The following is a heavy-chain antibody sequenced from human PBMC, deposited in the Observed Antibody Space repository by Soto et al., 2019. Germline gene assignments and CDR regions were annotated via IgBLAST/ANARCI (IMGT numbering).Heavy chain of an antibody. CDR1: GFTFSTDW. CDR2: INTDGSYT. D-gene: IGHD6-19*01. CDR3: AGFGSGWSNSY. V-gene: IGHV3-74*01. Sequence: EVQLVESGGGLVQPGGSLRLSCVASGFTFSTDWMHWVRQPPGKGLEWVSRINTDGSYTGYVDSVKGRVTISRDNAKNTLYLQMNSLRDEDSAVYYCAGFGSGWSNSYWGPGTLVTVSS. J-gene: IGHJ4*02.